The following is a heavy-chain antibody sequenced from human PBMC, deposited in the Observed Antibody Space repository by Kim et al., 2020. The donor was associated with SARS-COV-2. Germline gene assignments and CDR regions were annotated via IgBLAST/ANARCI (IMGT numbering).Heavy chain of an antibody. D-gene: IGHD5-18*01. CDR3: ARDSSRYNYGRNYFDY. V-gene: IGHV4-61*01. CDR1: GGSVSSGNYY. J-gene: IGHJ4*01. Sequence: SETLSLTCTVSGGSVSSGNYYWSWIRQPPGKGLEWIGYIYYSGSTNYNPSLKSRVTISIDTSKNQFSLKLSSVTAADTAVYYCARDSSRYNYGRNYFDY. CDR2: IYYSGST.